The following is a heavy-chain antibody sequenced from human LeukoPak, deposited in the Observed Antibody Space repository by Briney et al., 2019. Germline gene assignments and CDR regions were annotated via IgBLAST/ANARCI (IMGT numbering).Heavy chain of an antibody. Sequence: GGSLRLSCTASGFTFGDYAMSWVRQAPGKGLEWEGFIRSKAYGWTKEYAASVKGRFTISRDDSKSIAYLQMNSLKTEDTAVYYRTSEGRLPRLPTYYYDSSGYYYPSYWGQGTLVTVSS. J-gene: IGHJ4*02. CDR1: GFTFGDYA. CDR3: TSEGRLPRLPTYYYDSSGYYYPSY. CDR2: IRSKAYGWTK. V-gene: IGHV3-49*04. D-gene: IGHD3-22*01.